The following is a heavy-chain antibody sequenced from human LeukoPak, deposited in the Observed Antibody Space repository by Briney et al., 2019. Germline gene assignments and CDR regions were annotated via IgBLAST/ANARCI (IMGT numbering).Heavy chain of an antibody. CDR1: GYSISSGYY. CDR3: ARVGAVAGFDY. CDR2: IYHSGST. Sequence: SETLSLTCAVPGYSISSGYYWGWIRQPPGKGLEWIGSIYHSGSTYYNPSLKSRVTISVDTSKNQFSLKLSSVTAADTAVYYCARVGAVAGFDYWGQGTLVTVSS. J-gene: IGHJ4*02. V-gene: IGHV4-38-2*01. D-gene: IGHD6-19*01.